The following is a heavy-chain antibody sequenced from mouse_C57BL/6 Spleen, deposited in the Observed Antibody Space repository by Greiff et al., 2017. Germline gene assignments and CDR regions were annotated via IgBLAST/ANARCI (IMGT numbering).Heavy chain of an antibody. Sequence: VKLVESGAELARPGASVKMSCKASGYTFTSYTMHWVKQRPGQGLEWIGYINPSSGYTKYNQKFKDKATLTADKSSSTAYMQLSSLTSEDSAVYYCARGALGDYWGQGTTLTVSS. V-gene: IGHV1-4*01. CDR2: INPSSGYT. CDR3: ARGALGDY. CDR1: GYTFTSYT. D-gene: IGHD2-10*02. J-gene: IGHJ2*01.